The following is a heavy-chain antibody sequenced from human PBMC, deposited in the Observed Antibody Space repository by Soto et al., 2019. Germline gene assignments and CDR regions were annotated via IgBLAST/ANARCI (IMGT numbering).Heavy chain of an antibody. CDR2: INHSGST. V-gene: IGHV4-34*01. CDR3: ARRGLTGARHRIDY. CDR1: GGSFSGYY. J-gene: IGHJ4*02. D-gene: IGHD7-27*01. Sequence: SETLSLTCAVYGGSFSGYYWSWIRQPPGQGLEWIGEINHSGSTNYNPSLKSRVTISVDTSKNQFSWKLSSVTAADTAVYYCARRGLTGARHRIDYWGQGTLVTVSS.